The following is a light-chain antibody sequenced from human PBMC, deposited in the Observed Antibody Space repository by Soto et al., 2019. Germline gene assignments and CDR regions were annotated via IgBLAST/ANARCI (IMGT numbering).Light chain of an antibody. CDR2: DNS. CDR1: SSNIGSNT. V-gene: IGLV1-44*01. Sequence: QSVLTQPPSASGTPGQRVTISCSGSSSNIGSNTVNWYQQLPGTAPKVLIYDNSRRPSGIPDRFSGSKSGTSATLAITGLQTGDEGDYSCGAWDSSLDVYVFGGGTKVTVL. CDR3: GAWDSSLDVYV. J-gene: IGLJ1*01.